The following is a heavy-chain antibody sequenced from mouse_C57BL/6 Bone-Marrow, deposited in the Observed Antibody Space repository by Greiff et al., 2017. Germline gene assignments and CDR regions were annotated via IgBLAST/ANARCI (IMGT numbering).Heavy chain of an antibody. CDR1: GFTFSDYG. Sequence: EVKLVESGEGLVKPGGSLKLSCAASGFTFSDYGMHWVRQAPEKGLEWVAYISSGSSTLYYADTVKGRFTISRDNAKTTLFLQMSSLRSEDTAMYYCARHYYDYDEGFAYWGQGTLVTVSA. CDR3: ARHYYDYDEGFAY. V-gene: IGHV5-17*01. D-gene: IGHD2-4*01. J-gene: IGHJ3*01. CDR2: ISSGSSTL.